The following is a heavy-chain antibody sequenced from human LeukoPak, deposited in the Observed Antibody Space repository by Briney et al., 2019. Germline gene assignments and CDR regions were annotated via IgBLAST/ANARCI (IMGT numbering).Heavy chain of an antibody. CDR2: ISGSGDNT. J-gene: IGHJ6*03. V-gene: IGHV3-23*01. D-gene: IGHD4-17*01. Sequence: GGSLRFSCAASGFTFTTYAMSWVRQAPGRGLEWVCAISGSGDNTYYADSVKGRFTISRDNSKNTLYLQMNSLRVEDTAVYYCAKASGYGDDGYYSYYIDVWGKGTTVTISS. CDR1: GFTFTTYA. CDR3: AKASGYGDDGYYSYYIDV.